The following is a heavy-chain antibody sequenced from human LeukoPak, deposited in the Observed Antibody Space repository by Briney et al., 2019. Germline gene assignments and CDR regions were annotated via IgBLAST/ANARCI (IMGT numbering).Heavy chain of an antibody. Sequence: PSDTLLLTCSVSGASFRSYYWHCLRQPPRKGLEWIGYISDTGKTASNPSLKSRVSISLDTSKKQFSLRLRSVTAADSAVYYCATGYYEPFATWGPGILVTVSS. CDR3: ATGYYEPFAT. CDR1: GASFRSYY. J-gene: IGHJ5*02. V-gene: IGHV4-59*01. CDR2: ISDTGKT. D-gene: IGHD2/OR15-2a*01.